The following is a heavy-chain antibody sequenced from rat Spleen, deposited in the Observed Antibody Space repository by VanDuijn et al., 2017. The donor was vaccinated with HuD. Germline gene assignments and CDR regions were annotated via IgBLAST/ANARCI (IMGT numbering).Heavy chain of an antibody. CDR3: AREADIPFHYFDY. CDR2: IIYDGSRT. D-gene: IGHD2-3*01. V-gene: IGHV5-29*01. CDR1: GFTFSDYY. J-gene: IGHJ2*01. Sequence: EVQLVESDGGLVQPGRSLKLSCAASGFTFSDYYMAWVRQAPTKGLEWVATIIYDGSRTYYRDSVKGRFTISRDNAKSTLYLLMDSLRSEDTATYYCAREADIPFHYFDYWGQGVMVTVSS.